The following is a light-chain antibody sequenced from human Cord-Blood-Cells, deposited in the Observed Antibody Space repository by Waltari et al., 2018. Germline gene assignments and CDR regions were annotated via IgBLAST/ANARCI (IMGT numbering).Light chain of an antibody. CDR2: KDS. CDR3: YSAADNNWV. J-gene: IGLJ3*02. V-gene: IGLV3-27*01. Sequence: SYELTQPSSVSVSPGQTARITCSGDVLAKKYARWFQQKQGQAPVLLIYKDSERPSGIPERFSGSSSGTTVTLTISGAQVEDEADYYCYSAADNNWVFGGGTKLTVL. CDR1: VLAKKY.